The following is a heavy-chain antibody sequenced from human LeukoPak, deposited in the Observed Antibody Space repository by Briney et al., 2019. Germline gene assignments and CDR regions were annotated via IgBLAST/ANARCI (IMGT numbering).Heavy chain of an antibody. Sequence: PGGSLRLSCVASGFTFSKYDMSWVRQAPGMGLEWVSGISDSGDQTYYADSVRARFTISRDNSKNTLYLQVNSLRAEDTALYYCAKEITLTTAYFDYWGQGTLVTVSS. CDR3: AKEITLTTAYFDY. J-gene: IGHJ4*02. V-gene: IGHV3-23*01. CDR1: GFTFSKYD. D-gene: IGHD4-17*01. CDR2: ISDSGDQT.